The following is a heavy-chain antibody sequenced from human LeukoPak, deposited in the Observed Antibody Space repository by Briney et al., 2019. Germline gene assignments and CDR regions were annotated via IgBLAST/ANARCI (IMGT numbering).Heavy chain of an antibody. CDR3: ARDSTYGDYDRRAAFDI. CDR2: IYYSGST. CDR1: GGSISSGDYY. D-gene: IGHD4-17*01. Sequence: PSETLSLTCTVPGGSISSGDYYWSWIRQPPGKGLEWIGYIYYSGSTYYNPSLKSRVTISVDTSKSQFSLKLSSVTAADTAVYYCARDSTYGDYDRRAAFDIWGQGTMVTVSS. V-gene: IGHV4-30-4*01. J-gene: IGHJ3*02.